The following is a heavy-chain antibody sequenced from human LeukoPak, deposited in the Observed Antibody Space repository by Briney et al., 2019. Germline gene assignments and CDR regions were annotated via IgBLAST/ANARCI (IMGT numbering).Heavy chain of an antibody. CDR1: GFTFSDYS. D-gene: IGHD6-19*01. CDR3: ARGAYSSGWAYFDH. J-gene: IGHJ4*02. CDR2: ISFSVNTK. Sequence: PGGSLRLSCAASGFTFSDYSMNWVSQAPGKGLEWVAYISFSVNTKYYGDSVKGRFTISRDNAKNSLYLHMDSLRAEDTAVYYCARGAYSSGWAYFDHWGQGTLVTVSS. V-gene: IGHV3-48*04.